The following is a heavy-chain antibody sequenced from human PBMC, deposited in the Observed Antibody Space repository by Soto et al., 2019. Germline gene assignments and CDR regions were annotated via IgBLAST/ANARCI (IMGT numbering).Heavy chain of an antibody. CDR3: AREGTTLYYFDY. CDR2: ISAYNGNT. CDR1: GYTFTSSG. J-gene: IGHJ4*02. V-gene: IGHV1-18*01. Sequence: ASVKVSCKASGYTFTSSGISWVRQAPGQGLEWMGWISAYNGNTNYAQKLQGRVTITTDTSTTTAYMELRNLRSDDTAVYYWAREGTTLYYFDYWGQGTLVTVSS. D-gene: IGHD4-17*01.